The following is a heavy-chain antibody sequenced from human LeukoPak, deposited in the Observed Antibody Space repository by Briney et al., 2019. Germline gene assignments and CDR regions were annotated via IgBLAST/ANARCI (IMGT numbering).Heavy chain of an antibody. J-gene: IGHJ6*02. CDR1: GYTFTSYD. CDR2: MIPNSGNT. V-gene: IGHV1-8*01. D-gene: IGHD3-10*01. CDR3: ARAVSMVRGVITYYGMDV. Sequence: ASVKVSCKAFGYTFTSYDINWVRQAAGQGLEWMGWMIPNSGNTGYVQKFQGRVTMTTDTSTTTVYMELSSLRSEDTAVYYCARAVSMVRGVITYYGMDVWGQGTTVTVSS.